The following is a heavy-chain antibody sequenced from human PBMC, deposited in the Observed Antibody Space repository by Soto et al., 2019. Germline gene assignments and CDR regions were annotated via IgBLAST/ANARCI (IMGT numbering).Heavy chain of an antibody. Sequence: EVELLESGGGLVQPGGSLRLSCKASGFMFNNSAMTWVRQAPGQGLQWVASVSDNGGSRGGTYYANSVKGQFTISRDNSKNTLYLQLDSLTGADTAVYYCAKAKAVGIAALDIWGQGTMVTVSS. D-gene: IGHD2-21*01. J-gene: IGHJ3*02. V-gene: IGHV3-23*01. CDR1: GFMFNNSA. CDR3: AKAKAVGIAALDI. CDR2: VSDNGGSRGGT.